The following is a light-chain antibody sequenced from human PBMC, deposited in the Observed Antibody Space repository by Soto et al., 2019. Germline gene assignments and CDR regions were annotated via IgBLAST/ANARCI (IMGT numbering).Light chain of an antibody. J-gene: IGLJ2*01. Sequence: QSALTQPPSASGSPGQSVTISCTGTSSDVGAYKYVSWYQQHPGKAPKLMIYAVSERPSGVPDRFSGSKSVNTASLTVSGLQAEDEADYYCSSYADTNNLLFGGGTKLTVL. V-gene: IGLV2-8*01. CDR2: AVS. CDR3: SSYADTNNLL. CDR1: SSDVGAYKY.